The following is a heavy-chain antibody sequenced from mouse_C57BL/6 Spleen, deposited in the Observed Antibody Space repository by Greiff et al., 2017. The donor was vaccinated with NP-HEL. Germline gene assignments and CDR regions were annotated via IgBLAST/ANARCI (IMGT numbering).Heavy chain of an antibody. J-gene: IGHJ4*01. CDR3: AILRRDYYAMDY. D-gene: IGHD2-4*01. CDR2: INPGSGGT. CDR1: GFAFTNYL. V-gene: IGHV1-54*01. Sequence: QVQLQQSGAELVRTGTSVKVSCKASGFAFTNYLIEWVKQRPGQGLEWIGVINPGSGGTNYTEKFKGKATLTTDKSSSTAYMQLSSLTSEDSAVYFCAILRRDYYAMDYWGQGTSVTVSS.